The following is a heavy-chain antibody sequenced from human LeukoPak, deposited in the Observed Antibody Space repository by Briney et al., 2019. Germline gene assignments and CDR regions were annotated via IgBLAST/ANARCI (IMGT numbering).Heavy chain of an antibody. CDR1: GGSFSSYG. V-gene: IGHV1-69*01. CDR2: IIPIFGAT. D-gene: IGHD3-16*01. Sequence: SVKVSCKASGGSFSSYGISWVRQAPGQGLGWMGAIIPIFGATYNTQKFQGRVTITAEESTSTAYMELNSLRSEDTAVYYCARDRPTGYEYVWGNWRQTFDYWGQGTLVTVSS. CDR3: ARDRPTGYEYVWGNWRQTFDY. J-gene: IGHJ4*02.